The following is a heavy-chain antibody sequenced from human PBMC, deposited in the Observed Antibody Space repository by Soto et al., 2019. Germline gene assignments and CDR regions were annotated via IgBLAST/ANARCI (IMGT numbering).Heavy chain of an antibody. V-gene: IGHV3-7*01. CDR1: GFTFSSFW. J-gene: IGHJ4*02. Sequence: GGSLRLSCAASGFTFSSFWMSWVRQAPGKGLEWVANIKTDGSETHYVDSVKGRFTISRDNPKTSLFLQMNSLRVEDTAVYFCTRARYQRFYHGSGSYTYYWGQGTPVTVSS. CDR2: IKTDGSET. CDR3: TRARYQRFYHGSGSYTYY. D-gene: IGHD3-10*01.